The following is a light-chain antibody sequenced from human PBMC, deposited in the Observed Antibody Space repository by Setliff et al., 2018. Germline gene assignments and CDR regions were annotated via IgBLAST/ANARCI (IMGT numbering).Light chain of an antibody. CDR1: TSDVGSFNY. Sequence: QSALTQHASVSGSPGQTITISCTGTTSDVGSFNYVSWYQQYPAKGPTRLIFDVNKRAAGVSNRFSGSKSGNTAFLSISGLQGDDEADYYCSSYGRGSVYVFRSGTKVTVL. CDR3: SSYGRGSVYV. V-gene: IGLV2-14*01. J-gene: IGLJ1*01. CDR2: DVN.